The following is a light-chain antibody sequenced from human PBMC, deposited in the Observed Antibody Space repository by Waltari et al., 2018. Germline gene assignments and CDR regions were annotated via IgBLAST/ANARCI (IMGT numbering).Light chain of an antibody. CDR3: QSADGSYNPV. CDR2: KEN. J-gene: IGLJ6*01. Sequence: VFTQPHSVSGSPGQTVTISCTRSSGSIDSKYVQWYQQRPGSAPTTVIYKENPLPSRFPVRFSVSIDSSSNSASLTISGLKSEDEADYYCQSADGSYNPVFGSGTKLTVL. CDR1: SGSIDSKY. V-gene: IGLV6-57*03.